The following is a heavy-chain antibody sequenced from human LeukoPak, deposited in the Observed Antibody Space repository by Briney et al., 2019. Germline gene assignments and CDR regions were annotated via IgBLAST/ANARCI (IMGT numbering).Heavy chain of an antibody. D-gene: IGHD3-10*01. Sequence: GGSLRLSCSASGLTVTNAWMNWVRQAPGEGLDWVGRIASKTDGGAIDYAAPVKGRFTISRDDSKNTLNLQMNSLKTEDTAVYYCTTGIRGDWGQGTLVTVSS. J-gene: IGHJ4*02. CDR3: TTGIRGD. CDR2: IASKTDGGAI. CDR1: GLTVTNAW. V-gene: IGHV3-15*07.